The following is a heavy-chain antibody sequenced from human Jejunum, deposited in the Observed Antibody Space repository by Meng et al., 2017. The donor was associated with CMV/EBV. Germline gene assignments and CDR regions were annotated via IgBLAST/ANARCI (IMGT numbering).Heavy chain of an antibody. CDR2: IGSKGYGGTT. CDR1: GFTFGDYA. D-gene: IGHD3-10*01. Sequence: SGFTFGDYAMTWVRQAPGKGLEWVAFIGSKGYGGTTQYAASVKGRFTISRDDSKSIAYLQMNSLKAEDTALYYCTRGPRNGSYGFWGQGALVTVLL. J-gene: IGHJ4*02. V-gene: IGHV3-49*04. CDR3: TRGPRNGSYGF.